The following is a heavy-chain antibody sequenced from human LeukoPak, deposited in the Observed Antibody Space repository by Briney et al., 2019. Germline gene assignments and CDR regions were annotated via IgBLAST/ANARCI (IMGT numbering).Heavy chain of an antibody. Sequence: APVKVSCKASGYTFTSYYMHWVRQAPGQGLEWMGIINPSGGSTSYAQKFQGRVTMTRDTSTSTVYMELSSLRSEDTAVYYCARRVRGEWQQLSFAFDIWGQGTMVTVSS. CDR2: INPSGGST. V-gene: IGHV1-46*01. CDR1: GYTFTSYY. D-gene: IGHD6-13*01. CDR3: ARRVRGEWQQLSFAFDI. J-gene: IGHJ3*02.